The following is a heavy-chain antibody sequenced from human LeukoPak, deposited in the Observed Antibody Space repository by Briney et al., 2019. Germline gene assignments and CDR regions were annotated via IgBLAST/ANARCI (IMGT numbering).Heavy chain of an antibody. CDR1: GASVNSYY. Sequence: SDTLSLTCTVSGASVNSYYWSWIRQPPGKGLEWVGHIYYSGSSNYNPSLKSRVTISVDTSKNQFSLKLNSVTAADTAVYYCASTYHDTAGYSLDFWGQGALVTVSS. CDR2: IYYSGSS. D-gene: IGHD3-22*01. V-gene: IGHV4-59*02. J-gene: IGHJ4*02. CDR3: ASTYHDTAGYSLDF.